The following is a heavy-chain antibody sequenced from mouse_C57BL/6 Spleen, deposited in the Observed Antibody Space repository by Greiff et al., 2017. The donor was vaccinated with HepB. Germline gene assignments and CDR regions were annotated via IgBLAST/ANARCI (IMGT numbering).Heavy chain of an antibody. D-gene: IGHD2-4*01. CDR3: ARRGIYYDCTDY. CDR2: IDPSDSYT. Sequence: VQLQQPGAELVKPGASVKLSCKASGYTFTSYWMQWVKQRPGQGLEWIGEIDPSDSYTNYNQKFKGKATLTVDTSSSTAYMQLSSLTSEDSAVYYCARRGIYYDCTDYWGQGTTLTVSS. J-gene: IGHJ2*01. V-gene: IGHV1-50*01. CDR1: GYTFTSYW.